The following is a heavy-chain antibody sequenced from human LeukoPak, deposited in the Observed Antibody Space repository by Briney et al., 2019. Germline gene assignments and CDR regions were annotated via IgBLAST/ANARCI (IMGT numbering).Heavy chain of an antibody. CDR3: ARGPLSSSWYGGGYYFDY. J-gene: IGHJ4*02. CDR1: GDSVSSNSAA. Sequence: SQTLSLTCAISGDSVSSNSAAWNWIRQSPSRGLEWLGRTYYRSKWYNDYAVSVKSRITINPDTSKNQFSLQLNSVTPEDTAVYYCARGPLSSSWYGGGYYFDYWGQGTLVTVSS. V-gene: IGHV6-1*01. CDR2: TYYRSKWYN. D-gene: IGHD6-13*01.